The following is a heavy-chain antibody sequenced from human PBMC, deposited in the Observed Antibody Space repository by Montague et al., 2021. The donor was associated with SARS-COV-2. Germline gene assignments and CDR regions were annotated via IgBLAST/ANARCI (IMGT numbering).Heavy chain of an antibody. D-gene: IGHD2-2*01. CDR3: ARLSHQMPEAALDI. CDR1: GGSISSSSYY. Sequence: SETLSLTCTVSGGSISSSSYYWGWIRQPPGKGLEWIGSIYYSGSTNYNPSLKSRVTISVDTSKNQFSLKLVSVTAADTAVYYCARLSHQMPEAALDIWGQGTTVTVSS. J-gene: IGHJ3*02. CDR2: IYYSGST. V-gene: IGHV4-39*07.